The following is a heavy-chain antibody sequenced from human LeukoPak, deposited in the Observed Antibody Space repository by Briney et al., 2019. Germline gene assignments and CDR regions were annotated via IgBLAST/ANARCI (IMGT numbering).Heavy chain of an antibody. V-gene: IGHV4-4*07. Sequence: GSLRLSCAASGFTFSAYAMSWIRQPAGRGLEWIGRIYTSGSTNYNPFLKSRVTISVDTSKNQFSLKLSSVTAADTAVYYCARGGQWLVTWGQGTLVTASS. D-gene: IGHD6-19*01. CDR3: ARGGQWLVT. J-gene: IGHJ5*02. CDR2: IYTSGST. CDR1: GFTFSAYA.